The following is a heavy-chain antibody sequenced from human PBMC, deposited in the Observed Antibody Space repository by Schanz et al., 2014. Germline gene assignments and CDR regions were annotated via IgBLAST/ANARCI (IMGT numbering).Heavy chain of an antibody. Sequence: QVQLVQSGAEVKKPGASVKVSCKASGYTFTVYYMHWVRQAPGQGLEWMGWINPNSGGTNYAQKFQGRVTLTRDTSISTAYMELSSLTSDDTAVYYCARELCSSTTCYVRYDPWGQGTLVTVSS. V-gene: IGHV1-2*02. CDR3: ARELCSSTTCYVRYDP. CDR1: GYTFTVYY. J-gene: IGHJ5*02. D-gene: IGHD2-2*01. CDR2: INPNSGGT.